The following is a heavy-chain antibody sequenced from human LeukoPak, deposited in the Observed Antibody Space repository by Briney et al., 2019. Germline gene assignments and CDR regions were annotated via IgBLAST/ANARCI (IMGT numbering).Heavy chain of an antibody. V-gene: IGHV3-23*01. J-gene: IGHJ3*02. CDR1: GFTFSSYA. D-gene: IGHD3-16*02. CDR2: ISGSGGST. Sequence: GGSLRLSCAASGFTFSSYAMSWGRQAPGKGLEWVSAISGSGGSTYYADSVKGRFTISRDNSKNTLYLQMNSLRAEDTAVYYCAKSVMITFGGVIGAFDIWGQGTMVTVSS. CDR3: AKSVMITFGGVIGAFDI.